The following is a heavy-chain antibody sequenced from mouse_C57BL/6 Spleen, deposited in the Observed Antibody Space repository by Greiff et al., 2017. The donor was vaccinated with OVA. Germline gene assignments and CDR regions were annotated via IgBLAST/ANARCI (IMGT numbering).Heavy chain of an antibody. CDR2: ISSGSSTI. Sequence: DVKLVESGGGLVKPGGSLKLSCAASGFTFSDYGMHWVRQAPEKGLEWVAYISSGSSTIYYADTVKGRFTISRDNAKNTLFLQMTSLRSEDTAMYYCAGRDGNYESRGFDYWGQGTTLTVSS. CDR3: AGRDGNYESRGFDY. J-gene: IGHJ2*01. CDR1: GFTFSDYG. V-gene: IGHV5-17*01. D-gene: IGHD2-1*01.